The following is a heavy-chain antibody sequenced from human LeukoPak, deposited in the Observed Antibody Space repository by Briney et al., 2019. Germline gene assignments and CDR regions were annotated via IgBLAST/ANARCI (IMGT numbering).Heavy chain of an antibody. Sequence: SETLSLTCTVSGGSISSGSYYWSWIRQPAGKGLEWIGRIYTSGSTNYNPSLKSRVTISVDTSKNQFSLKLSSVTAADTAVYYCAGGIAAAVHFDYWGQGTLVTVSS. CDR2: IYTSGST. V-gene: IGHV4-61*02. CDR1: GGSISSGSYY. D-gene: IGHD6-13*01. CDR3: AGGIAAAVHFDY. J-gene: IGHJ4*02.